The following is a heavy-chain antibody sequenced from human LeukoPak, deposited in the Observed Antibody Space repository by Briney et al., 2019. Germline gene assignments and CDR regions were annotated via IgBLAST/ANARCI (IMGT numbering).Heavy chain of an antibody. J-gene: IGHJ4*02. CDR3: ARDSSTAFDY. Sequence: GGSLRLSCAASGFTFSSYAMHWVRQAPGQGLEWVAVISYDGSNKYYADSVKGRFTISRDNSKNTLYLQMNSRRAEDTAVYYCARDSSTAFDYWGQGTLVTVSS. CDR1: GFTFSSYA. CDR2: ISYDGSNK. V-gene: IGHV3-30-3*01.